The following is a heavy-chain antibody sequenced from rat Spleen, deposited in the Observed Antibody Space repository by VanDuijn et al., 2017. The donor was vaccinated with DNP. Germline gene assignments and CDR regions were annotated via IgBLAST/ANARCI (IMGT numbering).Heavy chain of an antibody. Sequence: QVQLKESGPGLVQPSETLSLTCTVSGFSLTSFSVNWVRQPAGKGPEWMGRVWYDGDTAYNSALNSRLRISRDTSKNPVFLKMDSLQTDDTGTYDCTRASRQLGYFDYWGQGVMVTVSS. V-gene: IGHV2-63*01. CDR2: VWYDGDT. CDR3: TRASRQLGYFDY. D-gene: IGHD5-1*01. J-gene: IGHJ2*01. CDR1: GFSLTSFS.